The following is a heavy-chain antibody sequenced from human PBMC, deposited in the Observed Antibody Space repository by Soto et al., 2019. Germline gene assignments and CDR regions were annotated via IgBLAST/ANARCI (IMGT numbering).Heavy chain of an antibody. CDR3: ARGGRGSESGFDI. Sequence: QVQLQQWGAGLLKPSETLSFTCAVYVGSFSGYYWSWIRQPPGKGLEWIGEINRRGSTNYKPSLKSRVTLGLDTSRKPFSLNRSSVTAADMAVYYFARGGRGSESGFDIWGQGTMVTVSS. J-gene: IGHJ3*02. CDR1: VGSFSGYY. CDR2: INRRGST. D-gene: IGHD1-26*01. V-gene: IGHV4-34*01.